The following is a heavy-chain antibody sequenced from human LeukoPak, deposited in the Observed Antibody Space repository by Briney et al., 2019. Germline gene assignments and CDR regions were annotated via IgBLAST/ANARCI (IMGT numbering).Heavy chain of an antibody. D-gene: IGHD5-18*01. CDR1: GGTFSSYA. V-gene: IGHV1-69*05. Sequence: SVKVSCKASGGTFSSYAISWVRQAPGQRLEWMGRIIPIFGTANYAQKFQGRVTITTDESTSTAYMELSSLRSEDTAVYYCAREAKSYSYGYNLLYWYFDLWGRGTLVTVSS. CDR2: IIPIFGTA. J-gene: IGHJ2*01. CDR3: AREAKSYSYGYNLLYWYFDL.